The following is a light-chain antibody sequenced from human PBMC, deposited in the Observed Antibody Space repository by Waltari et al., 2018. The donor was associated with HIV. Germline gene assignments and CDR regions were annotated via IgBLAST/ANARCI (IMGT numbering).Light chain of an antibody. CDR1: QSVSSN. Sequence: EIVMTQSPATLSVSPGERATLSCRASQSVSSNLAWYQQKPGQASSLLIDGASTRATGIPARFSGSGSGIEFTLTISSLQSEDFAVYYCQQYNNWPLTFGGGTKVEIK. J-gene: IGKJ4*01. V-gene: IGKV3-15*01. CDR3: QQYNNWPLT. CDR2: GAS.